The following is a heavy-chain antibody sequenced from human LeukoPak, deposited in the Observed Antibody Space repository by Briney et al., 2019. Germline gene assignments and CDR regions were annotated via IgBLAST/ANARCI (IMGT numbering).Heavy chain of an antibody. D-gene: IGHD3-10*01. CDR1: GFTFSSYG. V-gene: IGHV3-30*18. CDR3: AKDRVTMVRGVNYYGMDV. J-gene: IGHJ6*04. Sequence: GGSLRLSCAASGFTFSSYGMHWVRQAPGKGLEWVAVISYDGGNKYYADSVKGRFTISRDNSKNTLYLQMNSLRAEDTAVYYCAKDRVTMVRGVNYYGMDVWGKGTTVTVSS. CDR2: ISYDGGNK.